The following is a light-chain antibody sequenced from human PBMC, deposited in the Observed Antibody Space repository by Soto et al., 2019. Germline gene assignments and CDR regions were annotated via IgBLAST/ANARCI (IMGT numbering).Light chain of an antibody. Sequence: QSALTQPASVSGSPGQSITISCTGSASDVGAYNYVSWYQHHPGQAPKLIIYEVSDRPSGVSNRCSGSKSGNTASLSISGLQAEDEAHYYCCSCTRSRTLVFGGGTKLTVL. J-gene: IGLJ2*01. CDR3: CSCTRSRTLV. CDR2: EVS. CDR1: ASDVGAYNY. V-gene: IGLV2-14*01.